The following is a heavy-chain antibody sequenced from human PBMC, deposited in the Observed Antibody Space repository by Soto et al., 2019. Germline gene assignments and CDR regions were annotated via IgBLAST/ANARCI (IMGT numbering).Heavy chain of an antibody. Sequence: GGSLRLSCAASGFTFSSYAMSWVRQAPGKGLEWVSAISGSGGSTYYADSVKGRFTISRDNSKNTLYLQMNSLRAEDTAVYYCANKGLSTDGLYYYYYGMDVWGQGTTVTVSS. CDR2: ISGSGGST. CDR1: GFTFSSYA. V-gene: IGHV3-23*01. CDR3: ANKGLSTDGLYYYYYGMDV. J-gene: IGHJ6*02. D-gene: IGHD2-2*01.